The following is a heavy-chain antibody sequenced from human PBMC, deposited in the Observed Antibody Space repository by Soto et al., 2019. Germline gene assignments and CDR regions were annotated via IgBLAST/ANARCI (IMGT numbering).Heavy chain of an antibody. Sequence: PGGSLRLSCTASGFTFSDYAMSWVRQPPGKGLECVSVISAGGSTYYADSVKGRFTVSRANSKNTLYLQMNSLRAEDTAVYYCANVPIWCSSTSCYTEGFDYWGRVTLVAVAS. V-gene: IGHV3-23*01. CDR2: ISAGGST. CDR1: GFTFSDYA. D-gene: IGHD2-2*02. CDR3: ANVPIWCSSTSCYTEGFDY. J-gene: IGHJ4*02.